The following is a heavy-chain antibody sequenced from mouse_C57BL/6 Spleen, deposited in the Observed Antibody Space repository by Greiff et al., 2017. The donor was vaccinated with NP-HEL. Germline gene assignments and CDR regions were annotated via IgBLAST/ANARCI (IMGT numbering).Heavy chain of an antibody. CDR3: ATKDGYYFAWFAY. Sequence: VQLQQSGPELVKPGASVKIPCKASGYTFTDYNMDWVKQSHGKSLEWIGDINPNNGGTIYNQKFKGKATLTVDKSSSTAYMELRSLTSEDTAVYDVATKDGYYFAWFAYWGQGTLVTVSA. CDR1: GYTFTDYN. J-gene: IGHJ3*01. V-gene: IGHV1-18*01. CDR2: INPNNGGT. D-gene: IGHD2-3*01.